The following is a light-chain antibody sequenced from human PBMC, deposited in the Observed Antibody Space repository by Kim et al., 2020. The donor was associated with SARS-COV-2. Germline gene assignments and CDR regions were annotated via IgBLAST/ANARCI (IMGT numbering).Light chain of an antibody. CDR1: SLRSYY. J-gene: IGLJ3*02. V-gene: IGLV3-19*01. CDR3: NSRDSSGNHLV. Sequence: ALGQTVSSTCQGDSLRSYYASWYQQKQGQAPVLVIYGKNNRPSGSPDRFSGSSSGNTASLTITGAQAEDEADYYCNSRDSSGNHLVFGGGTQLTVL. CDR2: GKN.